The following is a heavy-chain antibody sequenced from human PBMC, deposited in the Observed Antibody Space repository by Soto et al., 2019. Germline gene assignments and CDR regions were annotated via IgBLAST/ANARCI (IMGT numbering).Heavy chain of an antibody. D-gene: IGHD6-6*01. Sequence: ASAKVSCKASGYTFTSYAMHWVRQAPGQRLEWMGWINAGNGNTKYSQKFQGRVTITRDTSASTAYMELSSLRSEDTAVYYCARSEELVGWFDPWGQGTLVTVSS. V-gene: IGHV1-3*01. CDR1: GYTFTSYA. J-gene: IGHJ5*02. CDR2: INAGNGNT. CDR3: ARSEELVGWFDP.